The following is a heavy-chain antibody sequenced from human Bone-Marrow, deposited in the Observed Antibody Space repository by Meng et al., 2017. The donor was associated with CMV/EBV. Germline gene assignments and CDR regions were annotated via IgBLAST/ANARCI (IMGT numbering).Heavy chain of an antibody. CDR3: ARDFVGATQMGY. CDR1: GFSVSNKY. CDR2: IYRGDTT. J-gene: IGHJ4*02. D-gene: IGHD1-26*01. V-gene: IGHV3-53*01. Sequence: GESLKISCAASGFSVSNKYMSWVRQAPGKGLEWVSVIYRGDTTYYADSVKGRFIISRDNSKNTLYLQMNSLRAEDTAVYYCARDFVGATQMGYWGQGTLVTVSS.